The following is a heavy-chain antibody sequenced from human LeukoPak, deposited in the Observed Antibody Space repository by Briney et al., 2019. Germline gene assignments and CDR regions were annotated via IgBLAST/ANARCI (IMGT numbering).Heavy chain of an antibody. CDR1: GFTFRNEE. CDR2: ISNTGSPI. J-gene: IGHJ4*02. CDR3: ARGGNYAPFDY. D-gene: IGHD1-26*01. V-gene: IGHV3-48*03. Sequence: PGGSLRLSCVASGFTFRNEEMNWVRQAPGKGLEWIAYISNTGSPIHYRDSVKGRFTISRDNAQSSLFLQMNSLRPDDTAIYYCARGGNYAPFDYWGQGALVAVSS.